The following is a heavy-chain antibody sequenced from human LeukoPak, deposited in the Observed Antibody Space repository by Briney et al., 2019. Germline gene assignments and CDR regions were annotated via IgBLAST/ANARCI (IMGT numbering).Heavy chain of an antibody. CDR2: INPNSGGT. V-gene: IGHV1-2*02. CDR1: GYTFTGYY. D-gene: IGHD6-6*01. Sequence: GASVKVSCKASGYTFTGYYMHWVRQAPGQGLEWMGWINPNSGGTNYAQKFQGRVTMTRDTSISTAYMELSRLRSDDTAVYYCARVPLFLSIAARRYRFDPWGQGTLVTVSS. J-gene: IGHJ5*02. CDR3: ARVPLFLSIAARRYRFDP.